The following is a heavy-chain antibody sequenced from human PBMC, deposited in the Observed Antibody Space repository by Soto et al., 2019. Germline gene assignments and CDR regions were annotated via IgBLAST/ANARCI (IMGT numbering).Heavy chain of an antibody. J-gene: IGHJ4*02. D-gene: IGHD1-26*01. CDR2: SRNKANSYST. CDR3: ARFSGSYTGGLDY. Sequence: EVQLVESGGGLVQPGGSLRLSCAASGFTFSDHYMDWVRQAPGKGLEWVGRSRNKANSYSTEYAASVKGRFTISRDESKNSLYLQMNSLKTEDTAVYYCARFSGSYTGGLDYWGQGTLGTVSS. V-gene: IGHV3-72*01. CDR1: GFTFSDHY.